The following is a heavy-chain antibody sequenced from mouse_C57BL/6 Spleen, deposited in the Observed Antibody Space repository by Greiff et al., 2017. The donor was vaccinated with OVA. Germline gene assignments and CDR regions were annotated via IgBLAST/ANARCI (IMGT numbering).Heavy chain of an antibody. J-gene: IGHJ3*01. CDR1: GFTFSSYA. CDR3: ARMGPTVGRGGFAY. CDR2: ISDGGSYT. V-gene: IGHV5-4*03. D-gene: IGHD1-3*01. Sequence: EVMLVESGGGLVKPGGSLKLSCAASGFTFSSYAMSWVRPTPEKRLEWVATISDGGSYTYYPDNVKGRFTISRDNAKNNLYLQMSHLKSEDTAMYYCARMGPTVGRGGFAYWGQGTLVTVSA.